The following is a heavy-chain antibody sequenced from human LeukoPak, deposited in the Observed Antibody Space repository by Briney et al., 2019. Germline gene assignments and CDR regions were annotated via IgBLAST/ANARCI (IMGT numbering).Heavy chain of an antibody. CDR1: GGSFSGYY. D-gene: IGHD3-10*01. V-gene: IGHV4-34*01. J-gene: IGHJ3*02. CDR2: INHSGST. CDR3: ARVRKMVRGVIRAFDI. Sequence: SETLSLTCALYGGSFSGYYWSWIRQPPGKGLEWIGEINHSGSTNYNPSLKSRVTISVDTSKNQFSLKLSSVTAADTAVYYCARVRKMVRGVIRAFDIWGQGTMVTVSS.